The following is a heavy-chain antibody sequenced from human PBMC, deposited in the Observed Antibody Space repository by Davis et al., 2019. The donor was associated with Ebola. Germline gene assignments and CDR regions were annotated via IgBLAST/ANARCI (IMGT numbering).Heavy chain of an antibody. D-gene: IGHD6-6*01. CDR3: AMVRGYSSSSGYYYGMDV. CDR2: IKQDGSEK. V-gene: IGHV3-7*01. J-gene: IGHJ6*02. CDR1: GFTFSSYW. Sequence: GESLKISCAASGFTFSSYWMSWVRQAPGKGLEWVANIKQDGSEKYYADSVKGRFTISRDNSKNTLYLQMNSLRAEDTAVYYCAMVRGYSSSSGYYYGMDVWGQGTTVTVSS.